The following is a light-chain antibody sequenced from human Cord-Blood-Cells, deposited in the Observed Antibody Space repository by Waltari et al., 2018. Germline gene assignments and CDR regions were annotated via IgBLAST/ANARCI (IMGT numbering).Light chain of an antibody. J-gene: IGKJ2*01. CDR1: PGISRY. CDR2: AAS. CDR3: QQLNSYPYT. V-gene: IGKV1-9*01. Sequence: DIQLTQYPSFLSESVGDRVPITCRARPGISRYLAWYQQKPGKAPKLLIYAASTLPSGVPSRFSGSGSGTEFTLTISSLHPEDFATYYCQQLNSYPYTFGQGTKLEIK.